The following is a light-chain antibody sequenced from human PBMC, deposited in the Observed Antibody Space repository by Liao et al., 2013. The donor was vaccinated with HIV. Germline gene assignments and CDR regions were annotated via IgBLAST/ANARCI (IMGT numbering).Light chain of an antibody. CDR1: KLGDKY. V-gene: IGLV3-1*01. Sequence: SYELTQPPSVSVSPGQTASITCSGDKLGDKYACWYQQKPGQSPVLVIYYDSDRPLGIPERFSGSNSGNTATLTISGTQAMDEADYYCQAWHSSTLCVFGTGTTVTVL. J-gene: IGLJ1*01. CDR2: YDS. CDR3: QAWHSSTLCV.